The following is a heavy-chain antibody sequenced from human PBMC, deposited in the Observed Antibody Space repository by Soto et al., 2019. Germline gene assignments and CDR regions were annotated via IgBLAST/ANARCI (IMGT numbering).Heavy chain of an antibody. CDR1: GGSFSGYY. CDR2: INHSGST. J-gene: IGHJ6*02. Sequence: LSLTCAVYGGSFSGYYWSWIRQPPGKGLEWIGEINHSGSTNYNPSLKSRVTISVDTSKNQFSLKLSSVTAADTAVYYCARALVLRFLEWLPAAYYGMDVWGQGTTVTVSS. CDR3: ARALVLRFLEWLPAAYYGMDV. V-gene: IGHV4-34*01. D-gene: IGHD3-3*01.